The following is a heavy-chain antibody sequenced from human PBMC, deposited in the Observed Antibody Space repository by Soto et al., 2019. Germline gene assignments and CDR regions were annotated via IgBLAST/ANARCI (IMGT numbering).Heavy chain of an antibody. CDR1: GFTFSSYA. V-gene: IGHV3-23*01. CDR3: AKDRPSMVRGVISRKFDY. J-gene: IGHJ4*02. CDR2: ISGSGGST. D-gene: IGHD3-10*01. Sequence: GGSLRLSCAASGFTFSSYAMSWVRQAPGKGLEWVSAISGSGGSTYYADSVKGRFTISRDNSKNTLYLQMNSLRAEDTAVYYCAKDRPSMVRGVISRKFDYWGQGTLVTVSS.